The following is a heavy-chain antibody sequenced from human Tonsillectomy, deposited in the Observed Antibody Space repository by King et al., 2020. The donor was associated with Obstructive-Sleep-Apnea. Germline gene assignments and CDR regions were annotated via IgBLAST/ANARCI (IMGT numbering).Heavy chain of an antibody. CDR3: ARETHYYDSSGYLSYFDY. CDR2: IYYSGST. Sequence: QLQESGPGLVKPSETLSLTCTVSGGSISSSSYYWGWIRQPPGKGLEWIGRIYYSGSTYYNPSLKSQVTISVDTSKNQFSLKLSSVTAADTAVYYCARETHYYDSSGYLSYFDYWGQGTLVTVSS. D-gene: IGHD3-22*01. CDR1: GGSISSSSYY. J-gene: IGHJ4*02. V-gene: IGHV4-39*07.